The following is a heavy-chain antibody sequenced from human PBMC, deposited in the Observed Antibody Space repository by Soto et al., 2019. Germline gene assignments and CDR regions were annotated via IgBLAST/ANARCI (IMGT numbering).Heavy chain of an antibody. J-gene: IGHJ4*02. CDR1: GFTFSSYA. CDR3: AKDLSEQQLVEGGVFDY. D-gene: IGHD6-13*01. CDR2: ISGSGGST. V-gene: IGHV3-23*01. Sequence: GGSLRLSCAASGFTFSSYAMSWVRQAPGKGLEWVSAISGSGGSTYYADSVKGRFTISRDNSKNTLYLQMNSLRAEDTAVYYCAKDLSEQQLVEGGVFDYWGQGTLVTVSS.